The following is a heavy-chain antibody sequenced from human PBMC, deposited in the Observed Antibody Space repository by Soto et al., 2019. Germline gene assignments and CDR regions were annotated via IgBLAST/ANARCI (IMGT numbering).Heavy chain of an antibody. J-gene: IGHJ6*02. Sequence: SVKVSCNASGGTVSSYAISSVRQAPGQGLEWMGGITPIFGTANYAQKFQGRVTINADESPSTAYMELSRLRSEDTAVYYCARYYYGMDVWGQGTTVTVS. CDR1: GGTVSSYA. CDR3: ARYYYGMDV. CDR2: ITPIFGTA. V-gene: IGHV1-69*13.